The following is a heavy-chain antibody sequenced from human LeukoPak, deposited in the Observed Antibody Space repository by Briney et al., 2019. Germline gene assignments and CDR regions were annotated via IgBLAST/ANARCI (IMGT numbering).Heavy chain of an antibody. V-gene: IGHV3-21*05. J-gene: IGHJ4*02. D-gene: IGHD2-2*01. CDR2: INTDSSDI. CDR1: GFTFSRYA. Sequence: GGALRLSCAASGFTFSRYAMKWVRPAPGEGLGGVSYINTDSSDIHYADSVKGRFTISRDNARNTLYLQLSSLRAEDSAVYYCARDTFQPGLIDSWGQGTLVTVSS. CDR3: ARDTFQPGLIDS.